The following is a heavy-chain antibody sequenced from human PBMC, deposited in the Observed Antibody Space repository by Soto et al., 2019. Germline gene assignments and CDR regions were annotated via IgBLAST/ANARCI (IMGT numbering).Heavy chain of an antibody. CDR1: GYTFTGYY. Sequence: ASVEVSCRASGYTFTGYYIHWVRQAPGQGLEWMGWINPNSGGTNYAQYFQGRVTMTRDTSIRTAYMELSRLRSDDTAVYYCARASQASYYFDYWGQGTLVTVSS. V-gene: IGHV1-2*02. CDR2: INPNSGGT. CDR3: ARASQASYYFDY. J-gene: IGHJ4*02. D-gene: IGHD6-6*01.